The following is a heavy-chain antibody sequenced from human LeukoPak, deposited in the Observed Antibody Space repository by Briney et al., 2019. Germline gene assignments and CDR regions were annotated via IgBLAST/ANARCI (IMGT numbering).Heavy chain of an antibody. J-gene: IGHJ4*02. V-gene: IGHV5-51*01. D-gene: IGHD1-14*01. CDR3: ARRTGGLRFDC. Sequence: GESLKISCKSSGYSFSTYWIGWVRQMPGKDLDWMGIIYPDDSDTRYSPSFQGQATNSADQSISTAYLQCRSLKASGPAIYYRARRTGGLRFDCWGQGTLVSVSS. CDR2: IYPDDSDT. CDR1: GYSFSTYW.